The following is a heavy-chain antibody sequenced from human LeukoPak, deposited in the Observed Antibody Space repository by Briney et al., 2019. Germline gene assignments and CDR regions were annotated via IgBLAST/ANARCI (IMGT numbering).Heavy chain of an antibody. D-gene: IGHD5-24*01. V-gene: IGHV4-39*07. CDR1: GGSISSSSYY. CDR2: IYYSGTT. J-gene: IGHJ4*02. Sequence: PSETLSLTCTVSGGSISSSSYYWGWLRQPPGKGLEWIGSIYYSGTTYYNPSLKSRVTISVDTSKNQFSLRLSSVTAADSAVYYCTKGGSDGYHFIDYWGQGTLVTVSS. CDR3: TKGGSDGYHFIDY.